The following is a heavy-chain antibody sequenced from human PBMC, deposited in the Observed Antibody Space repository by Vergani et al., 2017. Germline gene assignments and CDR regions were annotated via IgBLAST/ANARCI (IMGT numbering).Heavy chain of an antibody. CDR1: GGTFSSYT. V-gene: IGHV1-69*08. J-gene: IGHJ4*02. CDR3: ARDADGLVLLDY. CDR2: IIPILGIA. Sequence: QVQLVQSGAEGKKPGSSVKVSCKASGGTFSSYTISWVRQAPGQGLEWMGRIIPILGIANYAQKFQGRVTITADKSTSTAYMELSSLRSEDTAVYYCARDADGLVLLDYWGQGTLVTVSS. D-gene: IGHD6-13*01.